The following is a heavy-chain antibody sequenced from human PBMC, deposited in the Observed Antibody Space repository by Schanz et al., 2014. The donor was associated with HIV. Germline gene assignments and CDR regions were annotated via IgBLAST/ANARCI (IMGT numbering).Heavy chain of an antibody. D-gene: IGHD2-15*01. J-gene: IGHJ6*02. V-gene: IGHV1-2*02. Sequence: QVQLVQSGAEVKKPGSSVKISCKASGYTFSDHYMHWVRQAPGQGLEWMGWINPNSGSTIYAQKFQGRVTMTRDTSINTAYMEMSGLRSDDTAVYYCARTHYSVVSSRAMDVWGQGTTVTVSS. CDR2: INPNSGST. CDR1: GYTFSDHY. CDR3: ARTHYSVVSSRAMDV.